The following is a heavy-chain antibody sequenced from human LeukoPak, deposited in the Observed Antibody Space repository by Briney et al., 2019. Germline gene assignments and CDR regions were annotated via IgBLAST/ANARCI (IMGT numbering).Heavy chain of an antibody. CDR1: GFTFTVHY. Sequence: GASVKVSCKASGFTFTVHYMHWVRQAPGQGLEWMGWINGKRGDTNYAQNFQDRVTMTRDTSTSTVYMELSRLTVDDTAVYYCARDHDWGVDYWGQGTLVTVSS. J-gene: IGHJ4*02. CDR3: ARDHDWGVDY. CDR2: INGKRGDT. V-gene: IGHV1-2*02. D-gene: IGHD7-27*01.